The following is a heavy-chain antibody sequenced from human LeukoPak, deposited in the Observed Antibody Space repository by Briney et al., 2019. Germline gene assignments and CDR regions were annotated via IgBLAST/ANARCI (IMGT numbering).Heavy chain of an antibody. CDR2: IYYSGST. J-gene: IGHJ6*03. CDR3: SRGDFCSSSNCYLRPMDV. CDR1: GGSISDYY. Sequence: SETLSLTCTVSGGSISDYYWNWIRQPPGKGLEWIGYIYYSGSTTYNPSLKSRVTMSVDTAKNQFSLKLRSVTAVDTAVNYCSRGDFCSSSNCYLRPMDVWGKGTTVTVSS. V-gene: IGHV4-59*01. D-gene: IGHD2-2*01.